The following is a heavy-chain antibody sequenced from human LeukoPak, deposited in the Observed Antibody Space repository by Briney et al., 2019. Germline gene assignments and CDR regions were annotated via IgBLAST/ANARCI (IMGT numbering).Heavy chain of an antibody. CDR3: VSAIRGSPIDY. CDR2: IKTDGSET. Sequence: GGSLRLSCAASGFSFSNYWMGWVRQAPGKGLACVANIKTDGSETYYVGSVKGRFTISRDNAKNSLFLQMNSLRAEDTAIYYCVSAIRGSPIDYWGQGTLVSVPS. CDR1: GFSFSNYW. D-gene: IGHD3-10*01. V-gene: IGHV3-7*01. J-gene: IGHJ4*02.